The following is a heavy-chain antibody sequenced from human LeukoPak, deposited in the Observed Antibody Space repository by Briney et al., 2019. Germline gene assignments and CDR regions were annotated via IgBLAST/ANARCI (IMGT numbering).Heavy chain of an antibody. Sequence: SETLSLTCPVSGGSISSYYWSWIRQPPGKGLEWIGYIYYSGSTNYNPSLKSRVTISVDTSKKKFSLKLSSVTAADTAVYYCARWLGDAFDIWGQGTMVTVSS. CDR3: ARWLGDAFDI. CDR2: IYYSGST. CDR1: GGSISSYY. D-gene: IGHD6-19*01. V-gene: IGHV4-59*08. J-gene: IGHJ3*02.